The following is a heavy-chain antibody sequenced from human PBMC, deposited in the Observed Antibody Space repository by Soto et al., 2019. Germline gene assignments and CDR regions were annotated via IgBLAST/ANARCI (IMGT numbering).Heavy chain of an antibody. Sequence: QVQMVESGGGVVQPGRSLRLSCAASGFSFSTYGMHWVRQAPGKGLEWMAVISNDGSNKYYADSVKGRFTISRDNSKDTLFLQMNSLRGEDTAIYYYAKVIRADSTSSNFYYYSGMDVW. CDR1: GFSFSTYG. V-gene: IGHV3-30*18. J-gene: IGHJ6*01. CDR3: AKVIRADSTSSNFYYYSGMDV. CDR2: ISNDGSNK. D-gene: IGHD6-6*01.